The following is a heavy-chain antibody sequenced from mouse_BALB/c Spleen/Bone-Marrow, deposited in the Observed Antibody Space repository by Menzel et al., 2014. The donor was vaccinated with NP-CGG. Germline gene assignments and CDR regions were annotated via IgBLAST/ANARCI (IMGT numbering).Heavy chain of an antibody. J-gene: IGHJ2*01. V-gene: IGHV1-80*01. CDR2: IYPGDGDT. CDR1: GYSFSSYW. CDR3: AFGNYDFVY. D-gene: IGHD2-1*01. Sequence: VKLVESGAELVRPGSSVKISCKASGYSFSSYWMNWVKQRPGQGLEWIGQIYPGDGDTNYSGKFKGEATLTADESSSTAYMQLSSLTSEDSAVYFCAFGNYDFVYWGQGTTLTVSS.